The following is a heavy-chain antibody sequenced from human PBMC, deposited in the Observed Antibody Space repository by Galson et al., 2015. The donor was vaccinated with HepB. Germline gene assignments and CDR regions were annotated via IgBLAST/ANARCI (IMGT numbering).Heavy chain of an antibody. D-gene: IGHD2-2*01. CDR1: GFTFSSYA. V-gene: IGHV3-23*01. CDR2: ICGDGGSK. Sequence: SLRLSCAASGFTFSSYAMSWVRQAPGKGLEWVSGICGDGGSKYYADSVKGRLTISRDNSKNTLYLQMNSLRAEDTAVYYCAKAGGYCSSTSCPTRFDYWGQGTLVTVSS. J-gene: IGHJ4*02. CDR3: AKAGGYCSSTSCPTRFDY.